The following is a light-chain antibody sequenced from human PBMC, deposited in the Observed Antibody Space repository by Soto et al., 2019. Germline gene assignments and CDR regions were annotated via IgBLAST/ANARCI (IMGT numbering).Light chain of an antibody. Sequence: DIQMTQSPSSLSASVGDRVTISCRASQSMNIYLNWNQQKPGEAPKVLIYAAPSLQRGVPSRFCGSGSGTDFTLTISSLQPEDFATYFCQQTYSTPRTFGQGTMLKIK. CDR3: QQTYSTPRT. V-gene: IGKV1-39*01. CDR1: QSMNIY. J-gene: IGKJ2*01. CDR2: AAP.